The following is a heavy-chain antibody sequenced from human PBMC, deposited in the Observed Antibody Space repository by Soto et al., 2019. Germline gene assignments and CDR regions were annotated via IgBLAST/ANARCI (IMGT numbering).Heavy chain of an antibody. CDR2: LIPIFGTA. Sequence: QVPLVQSGAEVKKPGSSVKVSCKASGGTFSSYAISWVRHAPGQGLDWMGGLIPIFGTANYAQKFPGRVTITADEHTSTAYMEPSSLRSEDTAVKYCARADGDGDNGVNHYYGMDVWGQGTTVTVSS. J-gene: IGHJ6*02. CDR1: GGTFSSYA. CDR3: ARADGDGDNGVNHYYGMDV. D-gene: IGHD3-3*01. V-gene: IGHV1-69*01.